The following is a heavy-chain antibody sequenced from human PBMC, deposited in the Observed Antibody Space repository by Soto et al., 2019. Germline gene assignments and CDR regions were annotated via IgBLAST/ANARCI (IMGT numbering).Heavy chain of an antibody. CDR1: GFTFRSFT. J-gene: IGHJ5*02. D-gene: IGHD6-25*01. CDR3: TRDASRKSSARGWFDP. CDR2: ISSNSSYI. Sequence: PGGSLRLSCAASGFTFRSFTMNWVRQAPGKGLEWVSTISSNSSYIYYTDALRGRFTISRDNAKNSLHLQMNSLIAEDTGVYYCTRDASRKSSARGWFDPWGPGTLVTVSS. V-gene: IGHV3-21*01.